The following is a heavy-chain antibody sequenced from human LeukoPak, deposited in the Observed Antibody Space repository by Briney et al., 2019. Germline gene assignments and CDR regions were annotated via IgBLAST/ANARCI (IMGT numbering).Heavy chain of an antibody. CDR1: GFTVSSNY. Sequence: GGSLRLSCAASGFTVSSNYMSWVRQAPGKGLEWVSVIYSGDSTYYADSVKGRFTISRDNSKNTLYLQMNSLRAEDTAVYYCARVLVGGTNWFDPWGQGTLVTVSS. V-gene: IGHV3-66*01. D-gene: IGHD1-26*01. CDR3: ARVLVGGTNWFDP. J-gene: IGHJ5*02. CDR2: IYSGDST.